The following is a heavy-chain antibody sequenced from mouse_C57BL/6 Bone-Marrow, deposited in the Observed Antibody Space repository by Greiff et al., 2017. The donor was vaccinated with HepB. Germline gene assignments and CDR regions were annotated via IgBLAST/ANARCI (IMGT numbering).Heavy chain of an antibody. CDR2: NYPGGGYT. V-gene: IGHV1-63*01. CDR1: GYTFTNYW. D-gene: IGHD2-3*01. CDR3: ARVRIYDGYYVDYAMDY. J-gene: IGHJ4*01. Sequence: QVQLQQSGAELVRPGTSVKMSCKASGYTFTNYWIGWAKQRPGHGLEWIGDNYPGGGYTNYNEKFKGKATLTADKSSSTAYMQFSSLTSEDSAIYYCARVRIYDGYYVDYAMDYWGQGTSVTVSS.